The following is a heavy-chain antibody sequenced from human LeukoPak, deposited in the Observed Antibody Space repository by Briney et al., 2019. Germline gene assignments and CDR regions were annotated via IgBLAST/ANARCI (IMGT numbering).Heavy chain of an antibody. CDR3: ARLGAGEDDGGWVDY. V-gene: IGHV1-46*01. Sequence: GASVKVSCKASGYTFTTYYIHWVRQAPGQGREWMGIISPSGGSTSNAQKFQGRVTMTGDTATSTVYMELSSLRSEDTAVYYCARLGAGEDDGGWVDYWGQGTLVTASS. CDR2: ISPSGGST. J-gene: IGHJ4*02. D-gene: IGHD3-10*01. CDR1: GYTFTTYY.